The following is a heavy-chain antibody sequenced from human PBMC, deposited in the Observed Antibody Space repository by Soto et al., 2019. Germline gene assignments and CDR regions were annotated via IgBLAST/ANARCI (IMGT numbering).Heavy chain of an antibody. CDR2: IMPIIGTA. CDR1: GGTFSSHV. CDR3: ARDLEFRDGNISHIVY. D-gene: IGHD3-10*01. V-gene: IGHV1-69*01. J-gene: IGHJ4*02. Sequence: QVQLVQAGAEVKKPGSSVTVSCKASGGTFSSHVFNWVRQAPGQGLEWMGGIMPIIGTANYAHKFQVRFTITADEYTSTADMELSRLRSEDTAVYYCARDLEFRDGNISHIVYWGQGTLVTVSS.